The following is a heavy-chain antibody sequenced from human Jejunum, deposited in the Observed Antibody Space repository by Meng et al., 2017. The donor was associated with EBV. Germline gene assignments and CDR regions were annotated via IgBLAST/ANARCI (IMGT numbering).Heavy chain of an antibody. D-gene: IGHD2-2*01. Sequence: GALVINPGASVVFSLPASHYIFTNYDRHWCLQAPSQRLEWMRWINGGATSTLYSQNFQGRLTIARDTSARTAFMELSSLTSEDTAVYYCASGPSCSSGSCQEFDYWGQGTLVTVSS. V-gene: IGHV1-3*01. CDR2: INGGATST. CDR3: ASGPSCSSGSCQEFDY. CDR1: HYIFTNYD. J-gene: IGHJ4*02.